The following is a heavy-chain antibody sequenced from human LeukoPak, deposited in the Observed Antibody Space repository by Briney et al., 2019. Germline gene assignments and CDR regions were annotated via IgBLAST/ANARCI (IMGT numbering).Heavy chain of an antibody. V-gene: IGHV4-30-2*01. J-gene: IGHJ4*02. CDR3: ARVGDYALKD. CDR1: GGSISSGGYY. Sequence: SQTLSLTCTVSGGSISSGGYYWSWIRQPPGKGLEWIGYIYHSGSTYYNPPLKSRVTMSVDTSKNQFSLKLSSVTAADTAVYYCARVGDYALKDWGQGTLVTVSS. D-gene: IGHD3-16*01. CDR2: IYHSGST.